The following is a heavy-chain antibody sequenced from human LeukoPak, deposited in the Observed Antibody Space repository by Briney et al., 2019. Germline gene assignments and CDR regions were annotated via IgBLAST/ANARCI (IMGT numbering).Heavy chain of an antibody. V-gene: IGHV5-51*01. CDR1: GYSFTSYW. Sequence: GESLKISCKGSGYSFTSYWIDWVRQMPGKGLEWMGIIYPGDSDTRYSPPFQGQVTISADKPISTAYLQWSSLKASDTAMYYCARLPDIVVVPAAPLDYWGQGTLVTVSS. CDR3: ARLPDIVVVPAAPLDY. J-gene: IGHJ4*02. D-gene: IGHD2-2*01. CDR2: IYPGDSDT.